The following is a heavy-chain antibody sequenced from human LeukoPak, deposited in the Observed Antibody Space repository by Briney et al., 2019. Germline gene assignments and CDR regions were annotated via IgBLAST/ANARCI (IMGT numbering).Heavy chain of an antibody. CDR1: GFTFSSYG. Sequence: GGSLRLSCAASGFTFSSYGMHWVRQAPGKGLEWVAFIRCDGSNKYYADSVKGRFTISRDDSKNTLYLQMNSLKTEDTAVYYCTTTGIAAAGTPFDYWGQGTLVTVSS. D-gene: IGHD6-13*01. CDR2: IRCDGSNK. V-gene: IGHV3-30*02. CDR3: TTTGIAAAGTPFDY. J-gene: IGHJ4*02.